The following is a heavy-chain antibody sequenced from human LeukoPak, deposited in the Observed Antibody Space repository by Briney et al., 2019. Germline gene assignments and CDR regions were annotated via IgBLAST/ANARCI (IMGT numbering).Heavy chain of an antibody. CDR1: GGSISSSSYY. Sequence: SETLSLTCTVSGGSISSSSYYWGWIRQPPGKGLEWIGSIYYSGSTYYNPSLKSRVTISVDTSKNQFSLKVNSVTAADTSVYYCATTGGAAGTRDYWGQGTLVTVSS. D-gene: IGHD6-13*01. CDR2: IYYSGST. CDR3: ATTGGAAGTRDY. V-gene: IGHV4-39*01. J-gene: IGHJ4*02.